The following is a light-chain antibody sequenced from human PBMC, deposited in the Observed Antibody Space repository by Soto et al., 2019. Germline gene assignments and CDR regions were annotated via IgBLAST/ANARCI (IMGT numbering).Light chain of an antibody. V-gene: IGLV1-44*01. Sequence: QSVLTQPPSASGTPGQTVTISCYGSTSTIGSNTVNWYQQLPGTAPTLRISNNAQRPSGVPDRFSGSNSGTSASLAISGLPSEDETDYYCAAWDAGLSGWVFGGGTKLTVL. CDR1: TSTIGSNT. CDR2: NNA. CDR3: AAWDAGLSGWV. J-gene: IGLJ3*02.